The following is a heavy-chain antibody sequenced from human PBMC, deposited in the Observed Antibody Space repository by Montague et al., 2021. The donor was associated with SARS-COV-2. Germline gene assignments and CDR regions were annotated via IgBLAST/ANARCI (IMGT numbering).Heavy chain of an antibody. D-gene: IGHD3-10*01. J-gene: IGHJ6*02. V-gene: IGHV4-34*01. CDR3: ASGIYPSGSYYNRYYYGLNI. CDR2: INHSANT. Sequence: SETLSLTCAVYSGSLSGYYWSWIRQPPEKGLEWIGEINHSANTKYNPSLKSPVTISIDTSKNQFSLKMTSVTAADTATYYCASGIYPSGSYYNRYYYGLNIRGPGTTVIVSS. CDR1: SGSLSGYY.